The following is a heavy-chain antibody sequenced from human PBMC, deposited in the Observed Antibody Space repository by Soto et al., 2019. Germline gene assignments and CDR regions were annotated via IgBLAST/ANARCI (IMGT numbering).Heavy chain of an antibody. CDR3: VREALNAYFDS. CDR2: ISGSGGLI. J-gene: IGHJ4*02. V-gene: IGHV3-48*03. Sequence: LRLSCAASGCTFSQYEMNWVRQAPGKGLEWVSYISGSGGLIYYADSVKGRFTISRDDSKNSLFLPMNSPRVEDTAIYFCVREALNAYFDSWGQGALVTVSS. CDR1: GCTFSQYE.